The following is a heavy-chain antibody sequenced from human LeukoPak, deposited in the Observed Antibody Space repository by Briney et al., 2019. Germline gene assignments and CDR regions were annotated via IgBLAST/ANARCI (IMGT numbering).Heavy chain of an antibody. J-gene: IGHJ6*02. Sequence: SVKVSCKASGGTFSSYAISWVRQAPGQGLEWMGRIIPILGIANYAQKFQGRVTITADKSTSTAYMELSSLRSGDTAVHYCARVPGEDYYYYGMDVWGQGTTVTVSS. CDR3: ARVPGEDYYYYGMDV. CDR2: IIPILGIA. D-gene: IGHD7-27*01. CDR1: GGTFSSYA. V-gene: IGHV1-69*04.